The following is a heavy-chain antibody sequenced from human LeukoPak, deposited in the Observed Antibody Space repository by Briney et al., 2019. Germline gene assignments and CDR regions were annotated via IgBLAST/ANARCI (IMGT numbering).Heavy chain of an antibody. CDR3: ARALYDSSGYYSHFDY. CDR1: GFTFSSYE. D-gene: IGHD3-22*01. V-gene: IGHV3-48*03. CDR2: LCSSGSTI. Sequence: GGSLRLSCAASGFTFSSYEMNWVRQAPGKGLEWVSYLCSSGSTIYYADSVKGRFTISRDNAKNSLYLQMNSLRAEDTAVYYCARALYDSSGYYSHFDYWGQGTLVTVSS. J-gene: IGHJ4*02.